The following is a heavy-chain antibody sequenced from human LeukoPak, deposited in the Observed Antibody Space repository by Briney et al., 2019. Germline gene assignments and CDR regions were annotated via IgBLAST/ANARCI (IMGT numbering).Heavy chain of an antibody. Sequence: ASVKVSCKASGYTFTSYYMHWVRQAPGQGLEWMGIINPSGGSTSYAQKFQGRVTMTRDMSTSTVYMELSSLRSEDTAVYYCARAGAVATPLSYWGQGTLVTVSS. J-gene: IGHJ4*02. CDR1: GYTFTSYY. D-gene: IGHD6-19*01. CDR2: INPSGGST. CDR3: ARAGAVATPLSY. V-gene: IGHV1-46*01.